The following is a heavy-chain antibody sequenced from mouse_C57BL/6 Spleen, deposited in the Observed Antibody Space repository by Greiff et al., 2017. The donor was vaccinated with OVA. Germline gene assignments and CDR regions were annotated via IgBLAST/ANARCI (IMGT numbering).Heavy chain of an antibody. V-gene: IGHV5-9-1*02. CDR3: TRGGDEVFDY. Sequence: DVHLVESGEGLVKPGGSLKLSCAASGFTFSSYAMSWVRQTPEKRLEWVAYISSGGDYIYYADTVKGRFTISRDNARNTLYLQMSSLKSEDTAMYYCTRGGDEVFDYWGQGTTLTVSS. J-gene: IGHJ2*01. D-gene: IGHD3-3*01. CDR1: GFTFSSYA. CDR2: ISSGGDYI.